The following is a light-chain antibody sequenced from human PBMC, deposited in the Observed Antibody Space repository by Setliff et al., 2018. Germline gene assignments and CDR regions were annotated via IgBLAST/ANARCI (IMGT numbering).Light chain of an antibody. Sequence: QSVLTQPPSPSGSPGQSLTISCTGTSRDIGAYNSVSWYQQHPGKAPKLLIYEVTKRPSGVPDRFSGSKSGNTASLTVSGLQADDEADYFCCSYAASYNPYVFGSGTKGTV. J-gene: IGLJ1*01. CDR3: CSYAASYNPYV. V-gene: IGLV2-8*01. CDR1: SRDIGAYNS. CDR2: EVT.